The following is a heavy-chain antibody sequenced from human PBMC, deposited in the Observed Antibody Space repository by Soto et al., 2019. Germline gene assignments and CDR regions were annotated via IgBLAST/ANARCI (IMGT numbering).Heavy chain of an antibody. Sequence: QVQLQESGPGLVKPSQTLSLTCTVSGGSINSGGYYWSWTRQHPGKGLEWIGYIYNSGSTYYNPSLKSRITISVDTSKNQFSLKLSSVTVADTAVYYCAREEVAYYGSGSYNWFDPWGQGTLVTVSS. CDR1: GGSINSGGYY. D-gene: IGHD3-10*01. CDR3: AREEVAYYGSGSYNWFDP. J-gene: IGHJ5*02. V-gene: IGHV4-31*03. CDR2: IYNSGST.